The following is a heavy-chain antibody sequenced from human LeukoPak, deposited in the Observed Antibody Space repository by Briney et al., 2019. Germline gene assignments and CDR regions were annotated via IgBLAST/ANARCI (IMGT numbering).Heavy chain of an antibody. V-gene: IGHV1-8*03. D-gene: IGHD4-17*01. CDR2: INPNSATT. J-gene: IGHJ3*01. Sequence: GASVKVSCKTSGYTFTDYDVHWVRQAPGQGLEWMGWINPNSATTNYAQRLQGRVTFTRDTSLSVAYMELGSLTFEDAAVYFCARGDFGETNTAFDVWGQGTLVAVSS. CDR1: GYTFTDYD. CDR3: ARGDFGETNTAFDV.